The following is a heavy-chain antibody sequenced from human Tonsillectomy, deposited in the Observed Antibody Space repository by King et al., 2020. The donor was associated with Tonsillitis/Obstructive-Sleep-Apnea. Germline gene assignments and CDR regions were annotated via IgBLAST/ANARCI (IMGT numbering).Heavy chain of an antibody. J-gene: IGHJ4*02. CDR1: GFTFSNHV. V-gene: IGHV3-23*04. D-gene: IGHD3-3*01. CDR3: AKGPPDFWGLFDY. Sequence: VQLVESGGGSVQPGGSLRLFCAASGFTFSNHVMTWVRQAPGKGLEWISSVSVRGGSTLYADSVKGRFTISRDNSKNTLYLKMDSLRVYDTAVYYCAKGPPDFWGLFDYWGQGTVVTVYS. CDR2: VSVRGGST.